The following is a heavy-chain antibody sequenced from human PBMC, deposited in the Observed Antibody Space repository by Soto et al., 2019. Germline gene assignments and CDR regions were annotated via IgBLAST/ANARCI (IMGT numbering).Heavy chain of an antibody. J-gene: IGHJ4*01. Sequence: QVQLVQSGPEVKKPGASVKVSCKSSGYTFANYGVSWVRQAPGQGLECMGCITAYNGNANYSQKFQGRVTVPTDTSTITVYMELSCPRAADMALYYCSRRELLRLGEFPRSASELWGKGTLVTLPS. CDR1: GYTFANYG. D-gene: IGHD3-10*01. CDR3: SRRELLRLGEFPRSASEL. V-gene: IGHV1-18*03. CDR2: ITAYNGNA.